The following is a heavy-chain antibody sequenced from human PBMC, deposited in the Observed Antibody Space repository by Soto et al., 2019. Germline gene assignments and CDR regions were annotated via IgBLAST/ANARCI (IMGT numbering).Heavy chain of an antibody. J-gene: IGHJ4*02. CDR1: GGSISSSSYY. CDR2: IYYSGST. D-gene: IGHD3-10*01. CDR3: ARLAHYYGSGSHLGYFDY. V-gene: IGHV4-39*01. Sequence: QLQLQESGPGLVKPSETLSLTCTVSGGSISSSSYYWGWIRQPPGKGLEWIGSIYYSGSTYYNPSLKSRVTISVDTSKNQFSLKLSSVTAADTAVYYCARLAHYYGSGSHLGYFDYWGQGTLVTVSS.